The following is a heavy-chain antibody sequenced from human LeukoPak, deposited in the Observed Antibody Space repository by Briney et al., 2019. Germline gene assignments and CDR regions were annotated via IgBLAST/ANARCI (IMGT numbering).Heavy chain of an antibody. CDR1: GFTFSTYT. D-gene: IGHD3-10*01. CDR3: AKEGNVLLWFGELSGFDY. CDR2: ISYDGSNK. Sequence: GGSLRLSCAASGFTFSTYTMHWVRKAPGKGLEWVAVISYDGSNKYYADSVKGRFTISRDNSKNTLYLQMNSLRAEDTAVYYCAKEGNVLLWFGELSGFDYWGQGTLVTVSS. V-gene: IGHV3-30-3*01. J-gene: IGHJ4*02.